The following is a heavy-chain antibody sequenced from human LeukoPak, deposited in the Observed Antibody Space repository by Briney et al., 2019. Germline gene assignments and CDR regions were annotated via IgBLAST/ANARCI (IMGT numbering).Heavy chain of an antibody. J-gene: IGHJ5*02. Sequence: QTGGSLRLSCAASGFTVSSNYMSWVRQAPGKGLEWVSVIYSGGSTYYADSVKGRFTISRDNSKNTLYLQMNSLRAEDTAVYYCARAREVGITNWFDPWGQGTLVTVSS. CDR3: ARAREVGITNWFDP. V-gene: IGHV3-53*01. D-gene: IGHD2-21*01. CDR1: GFTVSSNY. CDR2: IYSGGST.